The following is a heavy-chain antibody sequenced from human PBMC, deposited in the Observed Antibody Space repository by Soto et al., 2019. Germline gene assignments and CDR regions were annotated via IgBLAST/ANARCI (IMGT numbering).Heavy chain of an antibody. CDR3: ARAPLGYYYGMDV. CDR1: GGSISSGGYS. V-gene: IGHV4-30-2*01. J-gene: IGHJ6*02. CDR2: IYHSGST. Sequence: SETLSRTCAVSGGSISSGGYSWSWIRQPPGKGLEWIGYIYHSGSTYYNPSLKSRVTISVDRSKNQFSLKLSSVTAADTAVYYCARAPLGYYYGMDVWGQGTTVTVS.